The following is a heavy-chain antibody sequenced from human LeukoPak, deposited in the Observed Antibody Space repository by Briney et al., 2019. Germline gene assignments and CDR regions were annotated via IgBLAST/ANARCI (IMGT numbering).Heavy chain of an antibody. D-gene: IGHD5-24*01. Sequence: PGGSLRLSCAASGFTFSSYEMNWVRQAPGKGLEWVSYISSSGSTIYYADSVKGRFTISRDNAKNSLYLQMNSLRAEDTAVYYCARDLVVRDGYIIDYWGQGTLVTVSS. CDR1: GFTFSSYE. J-gene: IGHJ4*02. CDR3: ARDLVVRDGYIIDY. CDR2: ISSSGSTI. V-gene: IGHV3-48*03.